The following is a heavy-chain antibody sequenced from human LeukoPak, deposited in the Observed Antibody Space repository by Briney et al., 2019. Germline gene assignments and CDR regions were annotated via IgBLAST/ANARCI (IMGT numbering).Heavy chain of an antibody. D-gene: IGHD3-16*01. J-gene: IGHJ3*02. CDR3: ARKGLPLGDAFDI. CDR2: IYYSGST. V-gene: IGHV4-59*06. CDR1: GGSISSYY. Sequence: SETLSLTCTVSGGSISSYYWSWIRQHPGKGLEWIGYIYYSGSTYYNPSLKSRVTISVDTSKNQFSLKLSSVTAADTAVYYCARKGLPLGDAFDIWGQGTMVTVSS.